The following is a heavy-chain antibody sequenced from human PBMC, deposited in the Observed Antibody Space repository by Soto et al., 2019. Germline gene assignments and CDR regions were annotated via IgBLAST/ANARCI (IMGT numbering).Heavy chain of an antibody. CDR1: GFTFSSYA. CDR3: ARIADFWSGYFSTYYFDY. CDR2: ISGSGGST. Sequence: GGSLRLSCAASGFTFSSYAMSWVRQAPGKGLEWVSAISGSGGSTYYADSVKGRFTISRDNSKNTLYLQMNSLRAEDTAVYYCARIADFWSGYFSTYYFDYWGQGTLVTVS. J-gene: IGHJ4*02. D-gene: IGHD3-3*01. V-gene: IGHV3-23*01.